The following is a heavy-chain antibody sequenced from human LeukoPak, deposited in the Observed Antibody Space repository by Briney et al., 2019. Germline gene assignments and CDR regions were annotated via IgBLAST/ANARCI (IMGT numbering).Heavy chain of an antibody. CDR1: GFTFRDYG. Sequence: PGGSLRLSCGASGFTFRDYGMHWVRQAPGKGLEWVAVISYDGSNKYYADSVKGRFTISRDNSKNTLYLQMNSLRAEDAAVYYCAKKSKLDSSAYYFDYWGQGTLVTVSS. J-gene: IGHJ4*02. CDR2: ISYDGSNK. D-gene: IGHD3-22*01. CDR3: AKKSKLDSSAYYFDY. V-gene: IGHV3-30*18.